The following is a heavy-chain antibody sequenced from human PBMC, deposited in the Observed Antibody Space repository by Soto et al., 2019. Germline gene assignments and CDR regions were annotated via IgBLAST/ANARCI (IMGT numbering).Heavy chain of an antibody. CDR2: IKQDGSEK. CDR1: GFTYSSYW. V-gene: IGHV3-7*01. Sequence: EVQLVESGGGLVQPGGSLRLSCAASGFTYSSYWMSWVRQAPGKGLEWVANIKQDGSEKYYVDSVKGRFTISRDNAKNSLYLQMNSLRAEDQGAYYCARDLKVYANFDYWGQGTLVTVSS. CDR3: ARDLKVYANFDY. D-gene: IGHD2-8*01. J-gene: IGHJ4*02.